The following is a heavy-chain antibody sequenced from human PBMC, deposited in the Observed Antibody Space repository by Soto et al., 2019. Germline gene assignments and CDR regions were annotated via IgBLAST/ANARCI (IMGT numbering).Heavy chain of an antibody. CDR3: AKDPSMVRGVIIGPDI. V-gene: IGHV3-23*01. CDR2: ISGSGGST. D-gene: IGHD3-10*01. J-gene: IGHJ3*02. Sequence: GGSLRLSCAASGFTFSSYAMSWVRQAPGKGLEWVSAISGSGGSTYYADHVKGRFTISRDNSKNTMYLQMNSLRAEDTAVYYCAKDPSMVRGVIIGPDIWGQGTMVTVSS. CDR1: GFTFSSYA.